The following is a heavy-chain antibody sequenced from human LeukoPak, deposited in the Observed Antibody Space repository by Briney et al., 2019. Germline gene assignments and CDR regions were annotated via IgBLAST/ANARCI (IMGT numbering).Heavy chain of an antibody. Sequence: GGSLRLSCAASGSTFRDYYMNWIRQAPGKGLEWVSYISSSGKSIYYTDSVKGRFTISRDNAKNSLYLQMNSLTADDTAVYYCARLGRFLRVDYFDYWGQGSLVTVSS. J-gene: IGHJ4*02. CDR2: ISSSGKSI. CDR3: ARLGRFLRVDYFDY. CDR1: GSTFRDYY. V-gene: IGHV3-11*04. D-gene: IGHD3-10*01.